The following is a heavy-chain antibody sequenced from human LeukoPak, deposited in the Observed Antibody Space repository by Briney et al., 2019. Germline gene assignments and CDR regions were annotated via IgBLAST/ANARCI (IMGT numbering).Heavy chain of an antibody. CDR2: IYYSGGT. CDR1: GGSISSSSYH. Sequence: PSETLSLTCTVSGGSISSSSYHWGWIRQPPGKRLARIGSIYYSGGTYYNPSLKSRVTISVDTSTNQFSLKLSSVTAADTAVYYCARQGGSSWYGGYYFDYWGQGTLVTVSS. CDR3: ARQGGSSWYGGYYFDY. J-gene: IGHJ4*02. D-gene: IGHD6-13*01. V-gene: IGHV4-39*01.